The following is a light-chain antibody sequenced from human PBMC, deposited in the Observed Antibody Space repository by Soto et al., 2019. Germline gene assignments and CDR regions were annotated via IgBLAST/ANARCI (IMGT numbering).Light chain of an antibody. CDR3: CSYAGSPLYV. CDR2: DVS. CDR1: SSDVGGYNY. J-gene: IGLJ1*01. V-gene: IGLV2-11*01. Sequence: QSVLTQPRSVSGSPGQSVTIPCTGTSSDVGGYNYVSWYQQHPGKAPKLMIYDVSKRPSGVPDRFSGSKSGNTASLTISGLQAEDEADYYCCSYAGSPLYVFGTGTKVTVL.